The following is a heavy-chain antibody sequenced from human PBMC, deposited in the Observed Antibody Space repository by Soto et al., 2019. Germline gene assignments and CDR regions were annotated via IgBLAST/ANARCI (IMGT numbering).Heavy chain of an antibody. CDR2: ISGSGGST. J-gene: IGHJ3*02. CDR1: GFSFSSYA. CDR3: AKDPPVVVVASNEADAFDI. Sequence: VQVLESGGGLVQPGGLLRRSCAASGFSFSSYAMSWVRQARGKGLEWVSAISGSGGSTYYADSVKGRFTISRDNSKNTLYLQMNSLRAEDTAVYYCAKDPPVVVVASNEADAFDIWGQGTMVTVSS. V-gene: IGHV3-23*01. D-gene: IGHD2-15*01.